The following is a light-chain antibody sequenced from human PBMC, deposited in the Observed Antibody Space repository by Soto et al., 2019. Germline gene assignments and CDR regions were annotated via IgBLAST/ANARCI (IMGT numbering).Light chain of an antibody. Sequence: EIVLTQSPATLSLSPGERATLSCRASQSVSSNLAWYQQKPGQAPRLLTYGASTRATGIPARFSGSGSGTDFTLTISSLQAEDVAIYYCQQYYSTPRTFGQGTKVDIK. J-gene: IGKJ1*01. CDR2: GAS. CDR3: QQYYSTPRT. V-gene: IGKV3-15*01. CDR1: QSVSSN.